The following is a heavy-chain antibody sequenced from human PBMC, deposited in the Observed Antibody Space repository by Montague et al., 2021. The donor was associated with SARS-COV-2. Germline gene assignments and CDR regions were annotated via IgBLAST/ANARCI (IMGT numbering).Heavy chain of an antibody. Sequence: SETLSLTCTVSLHSISTDYWRWIRQPPAEGLSWIGYIYYSGTANYNPSLKSRVTISVDTSKNQFSLKVRSVTAADTAVYYCARLVGGRETRFDPWGQGTLVTVSS. CDR1: LHSISTDY. D-gene: IGHD3-10*01. CDR2: IYYSGTA. CDR3: ARLVGGRETRFDP. J-gene: IGHJ5*02. V-gene: IGHV4-59*08.